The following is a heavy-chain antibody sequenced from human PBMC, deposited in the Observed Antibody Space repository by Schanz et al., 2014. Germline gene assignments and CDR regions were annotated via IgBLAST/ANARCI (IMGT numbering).Heavy chain of an antibody. V-gene: IGHV3-74*02. J-gene: IGHJ4*02. CDR1: GFTFSSHW. D-gene: IGHD3-10*01. Sequence: VQVVQSGGGLVKPGGSLRLSCAASGFTFSSHWMHWVRQDPGKGLVWVARINSVGSNTDYADSVKGRFTISRDNSKNSLYLQMNSLRAEDTAVYYCARIGGSVFDYWAQGTLVTVSS. CDR3: ARIGGSVFDY. CDR2: INSVGSNT.